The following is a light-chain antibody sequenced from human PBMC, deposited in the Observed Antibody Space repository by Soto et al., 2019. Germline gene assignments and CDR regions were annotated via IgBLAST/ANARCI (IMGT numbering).Light chain of an antibody. Sequence: EIVLTQSPATLSLSPGERATLSCRASQSVSSSLAWYQQKPGQAPRLLIYDVSNRATGIPARCGGSGSGTVFTLIISSLEPDDVAVYCCQLRSNGPLTFGGGTKVEIK. V-gene: IGKV3-11*01. CDR1: QSVSSS. CDR3: QLRSNGPLT. J-gene: IGKJ4*01. CDR2: DVS.